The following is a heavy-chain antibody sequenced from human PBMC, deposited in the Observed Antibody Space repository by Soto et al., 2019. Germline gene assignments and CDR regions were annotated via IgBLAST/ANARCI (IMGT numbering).Heavy chain of an antibody. Sequence: QVQLVQSGAEVKKPGASVKVSCKASGYTFTSYGISWVRQAPGQGLEWMGWISTYNGNTNYAQKLQGRVTMTTDTSTSTAYMELRSRRSDDTAVYYCARDRGFVVRAPPVDYWGQGTLVTVSS. V-gene: IGHV1-18*01. CDR1: GYTFTSYG. D-gene: IGHD3-10*01. CDR2: ISTYNGNT. CDR3: ARDRGFVVRAPPVDY. J-gene: IGHJ4*02.